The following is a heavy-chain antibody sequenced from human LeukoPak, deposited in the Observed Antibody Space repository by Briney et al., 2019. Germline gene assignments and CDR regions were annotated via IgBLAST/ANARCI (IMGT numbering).Heavy chain of an antibody. J-gene: IGHJ4*02. D-gene: IGHD2-15*01. V-gene: IGHV1-69*13. Sequence: SVKVSCKASGGTFSSYAISWVRQAPGQGLEWMGGIVPIFGTANYAQKFQGRVTITADESTSTAYMELSSLRSEDTAVYYCARDAGCSGGSCYYFDYWGQGTLVTVSS. CDR2: IVPIFGTA. CDR1: GGTFSSYA. CDR3: ARDAGCSGGSCYYFDY.